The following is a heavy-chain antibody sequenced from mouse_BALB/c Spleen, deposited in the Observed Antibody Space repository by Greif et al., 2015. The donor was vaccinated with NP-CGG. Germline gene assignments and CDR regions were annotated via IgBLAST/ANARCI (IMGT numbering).Heavy chain of an antibody. CDR1: GFNIKDTY. D-gene: IGHD2-2*01. CDR3: AKPLYGYDKVFDY. J-gene: IGHJ2*01. Sequence: VQLQQSGAELVKPGASVKLSCTASGFNIKDTYMHWVKQRPEQGLEWIGRIDPANGNTKYDPKFQGKATITADTSSNTASLQLSSLTSEDTAVYYCAKPLYGYDKVFDYWGQGTTLTVSS. V-gene: IGHV14-3*02. CDR2: IDPANGNT.